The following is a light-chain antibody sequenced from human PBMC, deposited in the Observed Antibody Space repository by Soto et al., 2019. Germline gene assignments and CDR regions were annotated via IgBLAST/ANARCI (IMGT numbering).Light chain of an antibody. CDR3: SSYTTSSTYV. Sequence: QSALTQPASVSGSPGQSITISCTGTSSGVCSYNYVSWYQQHPGKAPKVMIYDVSNRPSGVSYRFSGSKSGNTASLTISGLQAEDEADYYCSSYTTSSTYVFGTGTKLTVL. CDR2: DVS. V-gene: IGLV2-14*01. CDR1: SSGVCSYNY. J-gene: IGLJ1*01.